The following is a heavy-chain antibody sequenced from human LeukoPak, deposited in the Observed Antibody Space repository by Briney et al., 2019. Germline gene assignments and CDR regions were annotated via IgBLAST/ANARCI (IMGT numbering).Heavy chain of an antibody. Sequence: GGSLRLSCAASGFMFSSHGMNWVRQAPGKGLEWVSYIGSGSRTTYYADSVKGRFTISRDNAKNSLYLQMNSLRDEDTAVYYCARKSITGTTTGPFDCWGQGTLVTVSS. V-gene: IGHV3-48*02. D-gene: IGHD1-7*01. CDR2: IGSGSRTT. J-gene: IGHJ4*02. CDR3: ARKSITGTTTGPFDC. CDR1: GFMFSSHG.